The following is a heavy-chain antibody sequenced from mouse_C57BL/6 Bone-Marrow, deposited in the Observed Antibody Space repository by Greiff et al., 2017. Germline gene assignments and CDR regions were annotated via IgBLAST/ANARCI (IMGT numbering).Heavy chain of an antibody. CDR1: GFTFSSYA. V-gene: IGHV5-4*01. CDR2: ISDGGSYT. D-gene: IGHD4-1*01. CDR3: ARDRRWDDRFAY. J-gene: IGHJ3*01. Sequence: EVKLMESGGGLVKPGGSLKLSCAASGFTFSSYAMSWVRQTPEKRLEWVATISDGGSYTYYPDNVKGRFTISRDNAKNNLYLQMSQLKSECTAMYYCARDRRWDDRFAYWGQGTLVTVSA.